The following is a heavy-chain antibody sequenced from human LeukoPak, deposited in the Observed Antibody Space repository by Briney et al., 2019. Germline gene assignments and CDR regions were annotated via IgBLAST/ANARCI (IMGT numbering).Heavy chain of an antibody. CDR2: IYYSGST. D-gene: IGHD3-9*01. CDR1: GGSVSSSNYY. J-gene: IGHJ4*02. V-gene: IGHV4-61*01. Sequence: PSVTLSLTCTVSGGSVSSSNYYWGWIRQPPGKGLEWIGYIYYSGSTNYNPSLKSRVTISVDTSKNQFSLKLSSVTAADTAVYYCARSSYYDILTGLYRGYYFDYWGQGTLVTVAS. CDR3: ARSSYYDILTGLYRGYYFDY.